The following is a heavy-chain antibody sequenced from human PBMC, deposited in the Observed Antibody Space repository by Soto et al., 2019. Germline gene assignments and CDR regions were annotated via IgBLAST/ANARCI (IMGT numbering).Heavy chain of an antibody. Sequence: EVQLLQSGGGLVRPGGSLRLSCAASGFTFGNYGMSWVRQAPGKGLDWVAGISGSGSITYYADSVRGRFTPSRDNSKNVLYLQMNSLRAEDTAVYYCAKDSWAGSGTFPYGNDYWGQGTLVTVSS. D-gene: IGHD1-26*01. CDR1: GFTFGNYG. V-gene: IGHV3-23*01. J-gene: IGHJ4*02. CDR3: AKDSWAGSGTFPYGNDY. CDR2: ISGSGSIT.